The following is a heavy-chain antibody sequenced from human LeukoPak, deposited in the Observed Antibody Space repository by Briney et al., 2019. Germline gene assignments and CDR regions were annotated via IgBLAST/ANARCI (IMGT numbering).Heavy chain of an antibody. J-gene: IGHJ4*02. CDR1: GFSFSSYY. D-gene: IGHD1-20*01. Sequence: GGSLRLSCAAPGFSFSSYYMYWVRQAPEKGLVWVSRIRTDGNTAYADSVKGRFTISRDNAKNTLYLQMNSLRAEDTAVYYCVAYNWNYPDYWGQGTLVTVSS. CDR2: IRTDGNT. CDR3: VAYNWNYPDY. V-gene: IGHV3-74*01.